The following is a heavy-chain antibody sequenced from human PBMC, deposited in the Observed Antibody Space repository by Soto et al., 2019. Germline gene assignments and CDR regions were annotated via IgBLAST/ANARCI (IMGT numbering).Heavy chain of an antibody. CDR1: GGSISSKSYY. CDR3: ATLSSSAIRLHFDY. V-gene: IGHV4-39*01. CDR2: IYYTGIT. Sequence: PSETLSLTCTVSGGSISSKSYYWAWIHQSPGKGLEWIGTIYYTGITYYNPSLKSRVTISVDTSKNQFSLKMSSVTAADTAVYFCATLSSSAIRLHFDYWGQGPLVTVSS. D-gene: IGHD2-15*01. J-gene: IGHJ4*02.